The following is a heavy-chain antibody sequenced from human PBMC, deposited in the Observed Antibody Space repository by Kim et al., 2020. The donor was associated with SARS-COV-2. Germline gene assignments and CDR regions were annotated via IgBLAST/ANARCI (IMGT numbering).Heavy chain of an antibody. CDR2: KTDGGTT. Sequence: KTDGGTTDYAAPVKGRFTISRDDSKNMVYLQMNSLRTEDTAVYYCTTFFDWGQGTLVTVSS. J-gene: IGHJ4*02. V-gene: IGHV3-15*01. D-gene: IGHD3-3*01. CDR3: TTFFD.